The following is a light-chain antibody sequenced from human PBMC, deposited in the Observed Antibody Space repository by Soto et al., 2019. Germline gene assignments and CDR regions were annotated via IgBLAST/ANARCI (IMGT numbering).Light chain of an antibody. CDR1: QDVSTN. CDR3: QQYNNWLMT. V-gene: IGKV3-15*01. Sequence: ETVMTQSPDTLSVSPGESATLYCRASQDVSTNLAWFHQKPGQTPRLVLYGASKRATGIPARFSGSGSARPFTLTISTLQSEDFGVYYCQQYNNWLMTFGQGTTVEIK. J-gene: IGKJ1*01. CDR2: GAS.